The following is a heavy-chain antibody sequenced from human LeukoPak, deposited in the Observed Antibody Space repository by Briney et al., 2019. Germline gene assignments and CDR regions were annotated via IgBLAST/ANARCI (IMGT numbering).Heavy chain of an antibody. CDR2: IYYSGST. CDR3: ASWDGSGWYGGY. Sequence: SETLSLTYTVSGGSISSYYWSWIRQPPGKGLEWIGYIYYSGSTNYNPSLKSRVTISVDTSKNQFSLKLSSVTAADTAVYYCASWDGSGWYGGYWGQGTLVTVSS. J-gene: IGHJ4*02. CDR1: GGSISSYY. V-gene: IGHV4-59*08. D-gene: IGHD6-19*01.